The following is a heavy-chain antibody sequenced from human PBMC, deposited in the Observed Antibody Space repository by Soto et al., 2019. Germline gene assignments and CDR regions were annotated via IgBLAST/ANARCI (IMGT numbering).Heavy chain of an antibody. CDR1: GGSFSGHS. V-gene: IGHV4-34*01. CDR3: STRAYDTNGYYRFDP. Sequence: SETLSRTCAVYGGSFSGHSWTWIRQSPGKGPEWIGYINNSGRVNYSPSLQSRVTISLDTSKDQFSLTLSAVTAADTAMYYCSTRAYDTNGYYRFDPWGQGTMVTVSS. J-gene: IGHJ5*01. CDR2: INNSGRV. D-gene: IGHD3-22*01.